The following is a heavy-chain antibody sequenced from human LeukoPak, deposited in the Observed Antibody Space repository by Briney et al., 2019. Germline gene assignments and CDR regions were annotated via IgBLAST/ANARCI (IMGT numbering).Heavy chain of an antibody. Sequence: GASVKVSCKASGYTFTSYAMHWVRQAPGQRLEWMGWINAGNGNTKYSQKFQGRVTITRDTSASTAYMELSSLRSEDTAVYYCARDHPQLCPLGYWGQGTLVTVSS. CDR1: GYTFTSYA. D-gene: IGHD2-21*01. CDR2: INAGNGNT. CDR3: ARDHPQLCPLGY. V-gene: IGHV1-3*01. J-gene: IGHJ4*02.